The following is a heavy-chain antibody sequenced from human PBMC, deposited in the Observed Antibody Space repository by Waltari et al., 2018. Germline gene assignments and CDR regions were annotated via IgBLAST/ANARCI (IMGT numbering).Heavy chain of an antibody. D-gene: IGHD3-3*01. CDR1: GFPFSSYS. J-gene: IGHJ6*03. CDR2: ISSSSSYI. CDR3: ARDGRPRFLEWSDYYYYYMDV. Sequence: EVQLVESGGGLVKPGGSLRLSCAASGFPFSSYSMNWVRQAPGKGLEWVSSISSSSSYIYYADSVKGRFTISRDNAKNSLYLQMNSLRAEDTAVYYCARDGRPRFLEWSDYYYYYMDVWGKGTTVTVSS. V-gene: IGHV3-21*01.